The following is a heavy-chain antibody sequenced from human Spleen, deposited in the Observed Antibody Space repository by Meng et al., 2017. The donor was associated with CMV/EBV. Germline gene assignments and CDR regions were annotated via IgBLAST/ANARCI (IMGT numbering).Heavy chain of an antibody. Sequence: KVSCKASGYTFTSYYMHWVRQGPGQGLEWMGMVNPSGGRTSYAQRFQGRVNMTRDTSTSTGYMELSSLGSEETAVYYCARGLRWFDYWGQGTLVTVSS. CDR2: VNPSGGRT. CDR1: GYTFTSYY. V-gene: IGHV1-46*01. J-gene: IGHJ4*02. CDR3: ARGLRWFDY. D-gene: IGHD4-23*01.